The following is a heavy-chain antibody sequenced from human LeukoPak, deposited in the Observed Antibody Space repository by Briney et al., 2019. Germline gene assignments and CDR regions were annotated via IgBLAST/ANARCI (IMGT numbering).Heavy chain of an antibody. CDR3: AKDIELFVS. Sequence: GGSLRLSCAASGFTFRNFAMSWVHQAPGKGLEWVSGLSHGGTRTFYAASVKGRFTISRDDSNSTLFLQIDSLRVEDTATYYCAKDIELFVSWGQGTLVIVSS. J-gene: IGHJ4*02. V-gene: IGHV3-23*01. CDR2: LSHGGTRT. CDR1: GFTFRNFA. D-gene: IGHD1-26*01.